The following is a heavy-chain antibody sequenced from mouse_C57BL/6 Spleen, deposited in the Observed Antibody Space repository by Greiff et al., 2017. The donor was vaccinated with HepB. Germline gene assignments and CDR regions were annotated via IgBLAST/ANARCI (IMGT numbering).Heavy chain of an antibody. Sequence: EVKVEESGPELVKPGASVKISCKASGYSFTGYYMHWVKQSHGNILDWIGYIYPYNGVSSYNQKFKGKATLTVDKSSSTAYMELRSLTSEDSAVYYCARGGLNYAMDYWGQGTSVTVSS. CDR1: GYSFTGYY. CDR3: ARGGLNYAMDY. J-gene: IGHJ4*01. V-gene: IGHV1-31*01. CDR2: IYPYNGVS.